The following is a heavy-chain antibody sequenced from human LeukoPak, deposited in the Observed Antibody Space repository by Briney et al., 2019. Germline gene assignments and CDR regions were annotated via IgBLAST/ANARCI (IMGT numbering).Heavy chain of an antibody. CDR2: IYYSGCT. D-gene: IGHD3-16*01. J-gene: IGHJ6*02. Sequence: PSETLSLTCTVSGGSISSSSYYWGWIRQPPGKGLEWIESIYYSGCTYYNPSLKSRITISVDTSKNQFSLKLSSVTAADTAVYYCASLGGAMVSDYYYGMDVWGQGTTVTVSS. CDR3: ASLGGAMVSDYYYGMDV. V-gene: IGHV4-39*01. CDR1: GGSISSSSYY.